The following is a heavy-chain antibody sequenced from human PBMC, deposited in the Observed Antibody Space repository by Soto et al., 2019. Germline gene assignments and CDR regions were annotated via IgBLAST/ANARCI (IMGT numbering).Heavy chain of an antibody. J-gene: IGHJ4*02. CDR1: GGSISSSNW. CDR2: IYHSGST. D-gene: IGHD3-22*01. V-gene: IGHV4-4*02. Sequence: SETLSLTCAVSGGSISSSNWWSWVRQPPGKGLEWIGEIYHSGSTNYNPSLKSRVTISVDKSKNQFSLKLSSVTAADTAVYYCARVDSSRYSEFAYWGQGTLVPVDS. CDR3: ARVDSSRYSEFAY.